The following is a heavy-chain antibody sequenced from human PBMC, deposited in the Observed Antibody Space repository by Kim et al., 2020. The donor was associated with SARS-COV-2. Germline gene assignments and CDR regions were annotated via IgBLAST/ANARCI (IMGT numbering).Heavy chain of an antibody. CDR3: ARENDSSGYYNPYYYYYGMDV. D-gene: IGHD3-22*01. CDR1: GFTFSSYA. J-gene: IGHJ6*02. Sequence: GGSLRLSCAASGFTFSSYAMHWVRQAPGKGLEWVAVISYDGSNKYYADSVKGRFTISRDNSKNTLYLQMNSLRAEDTAVYYCARENDSSGYYNPYYYYYGMDVWGQGTTVTVSS. V-gene: IGHV3-30-3*01. CDR2: ISYDGSNK.